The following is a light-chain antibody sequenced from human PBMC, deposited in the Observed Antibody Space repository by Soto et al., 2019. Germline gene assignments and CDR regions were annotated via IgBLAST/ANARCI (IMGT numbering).Light chain of an antibody. J-gene: IGKJ4*01. CDR2: WAS. V-gene: IGKV2-28*01. Sequence: DIVMTQSPLSLPVTPGEPASISCRSSQSLLYKDGNTYLEWFLQKPGQSPQLLIYWASNRASGVPDRFSGSGSGTDFTLKISRVEAEDVGVSYCMQAVQGLTFGGGTKVEIK. CDR1: QSLLYKDGNTY. CDR3: MQAVQGLT.